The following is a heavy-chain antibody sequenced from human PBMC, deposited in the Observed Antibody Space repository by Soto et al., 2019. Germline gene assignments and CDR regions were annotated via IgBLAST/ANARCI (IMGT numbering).Heavy chain of an antibody. V-gene: IGHV1-69*04. Sequence: GASVKVSCKASGGTFSSYTISWVRQAPGQGLEWMGRIIPIHGIANYAQKFQGRVTITTDKSTSTAYMELRSLRSDDTAVYYCARDVGVITFGGAISWGQGTLVTVSS. D-gene: IGHD3-16*02. CDR1: GGTFSSYT. CDR3: ARDVGVITFGGAIS. J-gene: IGHJ4*02. CDR2: IIPIHGIA.